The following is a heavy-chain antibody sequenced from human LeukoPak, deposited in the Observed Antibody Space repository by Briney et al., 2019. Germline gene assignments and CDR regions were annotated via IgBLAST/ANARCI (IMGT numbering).Heavy chain of an antibody. Sequence: SETLSLTCTVSGGSISSSSYYWGWIRQPPGKGLEWIGSIYYSGSTYYNLSLKSRVTISVDTSKNQFSLKLSSVTAADTAVYCCARSSRGYFDYWGRGTLVTVSS. CDR1: GGSISSSSYY. V-gene: IGHV4-39*01. J-gene: IGHJ4*02. CDR3: ARSSRGYFDY. CDR2: IYYSGST.